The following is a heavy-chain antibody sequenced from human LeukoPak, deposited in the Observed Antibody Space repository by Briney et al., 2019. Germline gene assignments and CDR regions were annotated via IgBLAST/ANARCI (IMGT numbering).Heavy chain of an antibody. J-gene: IGHJ4*02. CDR3: ATAWTTGFDY. V-gene: IGHV1-24*01. D-gene: IGHD4-17*01. CDR2: FDPEDGET. Sequence: GGSLRLSCAASGFTFSSYGMHWVRQAPGKGLEWMGGFDPEDGETIYAQKFQGRVTMTEDTSTDTAYMELSSLRSEDTAVYYCATAWTTGFDYWGQGTLVTVSS. CDR1: GFTFSSYG.